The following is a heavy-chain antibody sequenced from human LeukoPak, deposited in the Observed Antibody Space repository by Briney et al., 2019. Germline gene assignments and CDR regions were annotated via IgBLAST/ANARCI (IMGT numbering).Heavy chain of an antibody. D-gene: IGHD6-19*01. CDR1: GFTFSSYA. V-gene: IGHV3-23*01. CDR3: AKDGSAVAGTAYYGMDV. J-gene: IGHJ6*02. CDR2: ISGSGGST. Sequence: PGGSLRLSCAASGFTFSSYAMSWVRQAPGKGLEWVSAISGSGGSTYYADSVKGRFTISRDNSKNTLYLQMNSLRAEDTAVYYCAKDGSAVAGTAYYGMDVWGQGTTVTVSS.